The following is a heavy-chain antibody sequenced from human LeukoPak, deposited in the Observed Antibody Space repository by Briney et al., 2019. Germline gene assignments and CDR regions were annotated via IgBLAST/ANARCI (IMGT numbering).Heavy chain of an antibody. CDR1: GGSISSSSYY. Sequence: PSETLSLTCTVSGGSISSSSYYWGWIRQPPGKGLEWIGSIYYSGSTYYNPSLKSRVTISVDTSKNQFSLKLSSVTAADTAVYYCARLGLERQQRGAAHGSDYYYYGMDVWGQGTTVTVSS. CDR3: ARLGLERQQRGAAHGSDYYYYGMDV. D-gene: IGHD6-25*01. CDR2: IYYSGST. J-gene: IGHJ6*02. V-gene: IGHV4-39*01.